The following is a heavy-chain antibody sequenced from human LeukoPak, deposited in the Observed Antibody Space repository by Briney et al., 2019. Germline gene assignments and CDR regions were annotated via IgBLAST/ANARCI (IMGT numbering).Heavy chain of an antibody. J-gene: IGHJ4*02. Sequence: GGSLRLSCAASGFTFSSYEMNWVRQAPGKGLEWVSYISSSGSAIYYADSVKGRFTISRDNSKNTLYLQMNSLRAEDTAVYYCAKDGVRGVYYFDYWGQGTLVTVSS. CDR2: ISSSGSAI. V-gene: IGHV3-48*03. CDR3: AKDGVRGVYYFDY. D-gene: IGHD3-10*01. CDR1: GFTFSSYE.